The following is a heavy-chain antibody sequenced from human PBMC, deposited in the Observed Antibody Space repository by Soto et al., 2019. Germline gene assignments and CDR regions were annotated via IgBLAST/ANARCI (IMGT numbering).Heavy chain of an antibody. CDR1: GFAFRSYN. CDR3: ASATVVAGTFDF. D-gene: IGHD2-15*01. CDR2: ISSGSSII. J-gene: IGHJ4*02. Sequence: EVQLVESGGGLVKPGGSLTLSCAGSGFAFRSYNMNWVRQPPGKGLEWVASISSGSSIIYYADSVKGRFTISRDNAKDSLYLQMDSLRAEDSAVYYCASATVVAGTFDFWGQGTLLTVSS. V-gene: IGHV3-21*01.